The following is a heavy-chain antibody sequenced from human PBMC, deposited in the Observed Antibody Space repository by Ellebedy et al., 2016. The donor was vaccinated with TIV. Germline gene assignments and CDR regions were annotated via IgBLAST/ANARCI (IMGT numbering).Heavy chain of an antibody. CDR2: IKGTSGGGTA. CDR1: GFTFSKAW. V-gene: IGHV3-15*01. J-gene: IGHJ3*01. Sequence: GESLKISXAASGFTFSKAWMTWVRRSPGEGLEWVGRIKGTSGGGTADYGVAVEGRFTISRDDSKSTLYLDMNTLKIEDTGVYYCTTGEVTHYYDSSFFGSWGPGTTVIVSP. D-gene: IGHD3-22*01. CDR3: TTGEVTHYYDSSFFGS.